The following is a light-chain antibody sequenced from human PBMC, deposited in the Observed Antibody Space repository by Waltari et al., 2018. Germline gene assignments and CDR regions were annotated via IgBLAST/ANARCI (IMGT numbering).Light chain of an antibody. CDR1: SSDVGGYNY. J-gene: IGLJ3*02. Sequence: SALTQPASVSGSPGQSITISCPGTSSDVGGYNYVSWYQQHPGKAPKLMIYDVSKRPSGVSNRFSGSKSGNTASLTISGLKAEDEADYYCSSYTSSSTPYWVFGGGTKLTVL. CDR2: DVS. CDR3: SSYTSSSTPYWV. V-gene: IGLV2-14*01.